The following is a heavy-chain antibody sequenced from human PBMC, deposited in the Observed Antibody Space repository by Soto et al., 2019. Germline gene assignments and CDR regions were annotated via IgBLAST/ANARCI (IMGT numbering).Heavy chain of an antibody. CDR2: IWYDGSNK. CDR3: ASDWNGMDV. Sequence: QVQLVESGGGVVQPGRSLRLSCVASGFTFSSYGIHWVRQAPGKGLEWVAVIWYDGSNKYYADSVKGRFSISRDNSKNTLHLQMNSLTAEDTAEYHCASDWNGMDVWGQGTTVTFSS. V-gene: IGHV3-33*01. D-gene: IGHD3-3*01. CDR1: GFTFSSYG. J-gene: IGHJ6*01.